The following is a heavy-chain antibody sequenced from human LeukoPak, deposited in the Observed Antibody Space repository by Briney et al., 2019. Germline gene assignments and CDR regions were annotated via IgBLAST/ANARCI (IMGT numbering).Heavy chain of an antibody. CDR1: GFTFSSYA. V-gene: IGHV3-30-3*01. CDR2: MSYDGTIK. D-gene: IGHD3-16*01. Sequence: GGSLRLSCAASGFTFSSYAMHWVRQAPGKGLEWVAVMSYDGTIKYYADPVKGRFTISRDNSKNTLYLQMNNLKTEDTAVYYCARLALGYWGQGTLVTVSS. CDR3: ARLALGY. J-gene: IGHJ4*02.